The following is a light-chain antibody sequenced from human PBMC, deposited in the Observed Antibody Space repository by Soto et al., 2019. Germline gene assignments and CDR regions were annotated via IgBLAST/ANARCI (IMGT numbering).Light chain of an antibody. V-gene: IGKV3-20*01. Sequence: EIVLTQSPGILSLSPGERATLFGRASQSVSSNYLAWYQQKPGQAPRLLIYDASSRATGIPDRFNGSGSEIDFPLTISRLETEAFEVSYCQQYGWSRLTLGGGTKVDIK. CDR2: DAS. J-gene: IGKJ4*01. CDR1: QSVSSNY. CDR3: QQYGWSRLT.